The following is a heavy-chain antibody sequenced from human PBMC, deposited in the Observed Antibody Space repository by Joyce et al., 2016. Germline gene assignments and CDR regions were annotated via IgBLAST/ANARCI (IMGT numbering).Heavy chain of an antibody. D-gene: IGHD1-1*01. CDR2: ISHDGGNQ. J-gene: IGHJ4*02. CDR3: ARDLQIQLWSGLGY. CDR1: GFTFRYYA. V-gene: IGHV3-30-3*01. Sequence: QVQLVESGGGVVQPGRSLRLSCAASGFTFRYYAMHWVRQAPGKGREWVALISHDGGNQYYAGSGKGRFTISRDNSKNTMDLQMNSLRADDTAVYYCARDLQIQLWSGLGYWGQGTLVTVSS.